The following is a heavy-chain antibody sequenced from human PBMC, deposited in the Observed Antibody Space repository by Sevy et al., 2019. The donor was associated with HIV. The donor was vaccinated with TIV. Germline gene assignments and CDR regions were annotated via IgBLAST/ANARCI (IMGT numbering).Heavy chain of an antibody. CDR3: ARQGSSWTFDP. Sequence: RGCLRLSCAASGFDFSSYPMHWVRQAPGKGLERVSVIAYDESTKYYGDSVRGRFTVSRDNSKNTLYLQMNSLGEEDTGVHYCARQGSSWTFDPWGQGTLVTVSS. V-gene: IGHV3-30-3*01. J-gene: IGHJ5*02. CDR2: IAYDESTK. D-gene: IGHD6-13*01. CDR1: GFDFSSYP.